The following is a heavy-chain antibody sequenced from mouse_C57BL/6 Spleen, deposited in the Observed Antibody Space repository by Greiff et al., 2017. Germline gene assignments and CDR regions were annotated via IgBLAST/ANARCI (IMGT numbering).Heavy chain of an antibody. V-gene: IGHV1-69*01. Sequence: QVQLQQPGAELVMPGASVKLSCKASGYTFTSYWMHWVKQRPGKGLEWIGEIDPSDSYTNYNQKFKGKSTLTVDKSSSTAYMQLSSLTSEDSAVYYCAWTTVVARLDYWGQGTTLTVSS. CDR3: AWTTVVARLDY. CDR1: GYTFTSYW. J-gene: IGHJ2*01. CDR2: IDPSDSYT. D-gene: IGHD1-1*01.